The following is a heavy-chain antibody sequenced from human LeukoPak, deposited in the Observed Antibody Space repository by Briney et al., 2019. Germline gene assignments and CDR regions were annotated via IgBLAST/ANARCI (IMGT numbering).Heavy chain of an antibody. CDR1: GYTFTSYG. CDR2: ISAYNGNT. CDR3: ARETYYYGSGNLRYYYYGMDV. D-gene: IGHD3-10*01. Sequence: ASVKVSCKASGYTFTSYGISWVRQAPGQGLEWMGWISAYNGNTNYAQKLQGRVTMTTDTSTSTAYMELRSLRSGDTAVYYCARETYYYGSGNLRYYYYGMDVWGKGTTVTVSS. V-gene: IGHV1-18*04. J-gene: IGHJ6*04.